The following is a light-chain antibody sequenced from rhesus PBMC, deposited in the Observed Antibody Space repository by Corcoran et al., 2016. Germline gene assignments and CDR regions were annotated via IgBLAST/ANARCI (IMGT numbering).Light chain of an antibody. CDR3: MQGTQLPLT. CDR1: QSLLHSGGNTY. Sequence: DIVMTQTPLALPVTPGEPASISCRSSQSLLHSGGNTYLDWYLQKPGQSSQLLIYFVSKRASGVPVRFSGSGSGTYFTLKISRVEAEDVGVYYCMQGTQLPLTFGGGTKVEIK. CDR2: FVS. J-gene: IGKJ4*01. V-gene: IGKV2-90*01.